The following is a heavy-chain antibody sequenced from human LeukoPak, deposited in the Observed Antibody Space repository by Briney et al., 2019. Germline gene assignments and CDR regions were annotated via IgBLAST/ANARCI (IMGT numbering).Heavy chain of an antibody. CDR1: GFTFSSYS. Sequence: GGSLRLSCAASGFTFSSYSMNWVRQAPGKGLEWVSSITSSGSYIYYADSMKGRSTISRDNANNSLYLQMNSLRAEDTAVYYCARVSVGDSSGYYAYYYYGMDVWGQGTTVTVSS. CDR2: ITSSGSYI. J-gene: IGHJ6*02. CDR3: ARVSVGDSSGYYAYYYYGMDV. D-gene: IGHD3-22*01. V-gene: IGHV3-21*01.